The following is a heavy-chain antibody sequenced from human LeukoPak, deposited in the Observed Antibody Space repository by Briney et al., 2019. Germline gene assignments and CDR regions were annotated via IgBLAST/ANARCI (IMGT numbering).Heavy chain of an antibody. CDR2: ISYDGSNK. CDR1: GFTFSSYA. CDR3: AKDAENYGDYVSYFDY. Sequence: GGSLRLSCAASGFTFSSYAMHWVRQAPGKGLEWVAVISYDGSNKYYADSVKGRFTISRDNAKNSLYLQMNILRAEDTAVYYCAKDAENYGDYVSYFDYWGQGTLVTVSS. J-gene: IGHJ4*02. V-gene: IGHV3-30*04. D-gene: IGHD4-17*01.